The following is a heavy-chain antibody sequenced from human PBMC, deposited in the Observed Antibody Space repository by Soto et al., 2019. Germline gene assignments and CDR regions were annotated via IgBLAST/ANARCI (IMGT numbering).Heavy chain of an antibody. V-gene: IGHV4-59*01. CDR1: GGYIRNVY. CDR3: ARAHAPTLPFDS. CDR2: IFHSGNA. Sequence: SETLPHTCSVSGGYIRNVYLSWIRQDPGKGLEWIGFIFHSGNAKYNPSLKSRVTISVDTSKNQFSLSLDSVTAADTAVYFCARAHAPTLPFDSWGQGTLVTVSS. D-gene: IGHD2-15*01. J-gene: IGHJ4*01.